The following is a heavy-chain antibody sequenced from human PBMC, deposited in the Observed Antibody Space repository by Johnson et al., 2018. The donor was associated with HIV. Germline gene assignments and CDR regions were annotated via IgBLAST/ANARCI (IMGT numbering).Heavy chain of an antibody. V-gene: IGHV3-74*02. CDR1: GFTFSSYW. J-gene: IGHJ3*02. CDR3: ARAGYYYDSSGIFIPQDAFDI. D-gene: IGHD3-22*01. CDR2: INSDGSST. Sequence: VQLVESGGGLVQPGGSLRLSCAASGFTFSSYWMHWVRQAPGKGLVWVSRINSDGSSTSYADSVKGRFTISRDNSKNTLYLQMTSLRAEDTAVYYCARAGYYYDSSGIFIPQDAFDIWGQGTMVTVSS.